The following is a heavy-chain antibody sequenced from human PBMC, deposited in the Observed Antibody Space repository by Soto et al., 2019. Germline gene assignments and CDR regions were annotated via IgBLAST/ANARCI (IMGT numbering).Heavy chain of an antibody. Sequence: PSETLSLTCTVSGGSISSYYWSWIRQPPGKGLEWIGYIYYSGSTNYNPSLKSRVTISVDTSKNQFSLKLSSVTAADTAVYYCARRVVYGGHRYYYYMDVWGKGTTVTVSS. CDR2: IYYSGST. CDR1: GGSISSYY. V-gene: IGHV4-59*08. J-gene: IGHJ6*03. D-gene: IGHD4-17*01. CDR3: ARRVVYGGHRYYYYMDV.